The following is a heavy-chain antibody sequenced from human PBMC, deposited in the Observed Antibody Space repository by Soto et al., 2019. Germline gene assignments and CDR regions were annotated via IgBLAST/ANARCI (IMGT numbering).Heavy chain of an antibody. CDR2: IYSGGST. D-gene: IGHD3-10*01. CDR3: ARGGFGESLYYYYMDV. J-gene: IGHJ6*03. CDR1: GFTVSSNY. Sequence: GGSLRLSCAASGFTVSSNYMSWVRQAPGKGLEWVSVIYSGGSTYYADSVKCRFTISRDNSKNTLYLQMNSLRAEDTAVYYCARGGFGESLYYYYMDVWGKGTTVTVSS. V-gene: IGHV3-66*01.